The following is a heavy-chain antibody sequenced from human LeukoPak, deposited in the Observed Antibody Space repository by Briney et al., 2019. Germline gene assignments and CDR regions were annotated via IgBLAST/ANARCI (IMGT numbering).Heavy chain of an antibody. D-gene: IGHD3-22*01. CDR1: GFTFGSYA. V-gene: IGHV3-23*01. J-gene: IGHJ4*02. CDR3: AKDRYDSSEGWIDY. Sequence: GGSLRLSCAASGFTFGSYAMSWVRQAPGKGLEWVSTISDRGGSTYYADSVKGRFTISRDNSKNTLYLQMNSLRGEDTAVYYCAKDRYDSSEGWIDYWGQGTLVTVSS. CDR2: ISDRGGST.